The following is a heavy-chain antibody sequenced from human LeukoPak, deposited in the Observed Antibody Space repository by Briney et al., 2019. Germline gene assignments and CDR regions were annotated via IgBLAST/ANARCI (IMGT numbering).Heavy chain of an antibody. D-gene: IGHD2-15*01. J-gene: IGHJ4*02. V-gene: IGHV3-53*01. CDR3: ARGYCSGGNCYRGRAFDY. CDR2: IYSGGTT. CDR1: GFSVSNNY. Sequence: GGSLRLSCAASGFSVSNNYMNWVRKAPGKGLDWVSVIYSGGTTYYADSVKGRFTISRDNSKNTLYLQMNSLRAEDTAVYYCARGYCSGGNCYRGRAFDYWGQGTLVTVSS.